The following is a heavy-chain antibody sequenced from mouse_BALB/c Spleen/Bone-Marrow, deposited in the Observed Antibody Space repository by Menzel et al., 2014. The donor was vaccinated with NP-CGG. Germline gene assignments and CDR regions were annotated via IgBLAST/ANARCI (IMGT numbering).Heavy chain of an antibody. CDR1: GYSFTGYY. J-gene: IGHJ2*01. V-gene: IGHV1S34*01. Sequence: LVKTGASVKISCRASGYSFTGYYMHWVKQSHGKSLEWIGYISCYNGATSYNQKFKGKAALTVDTSSSTAYMQFNSRTSEDSAVYYCARRDWDGGYYFDYWGQGTTLTVSS. CDR3: ARRDWDGGYYFDY. CDR2: ISCYNGAT. D-gene: IGHD4-1*01.